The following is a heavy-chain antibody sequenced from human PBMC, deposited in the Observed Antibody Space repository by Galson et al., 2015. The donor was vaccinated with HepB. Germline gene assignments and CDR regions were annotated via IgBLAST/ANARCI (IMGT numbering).Heavy chain of an antibody. J-gene: IGHJ6*02. Sequence: PSLKSRVTMSIDASKNQFSLKLNSVTAADTAVYYCANYNRNPQMYAVDVWGQGTTVTVSS. D-gene: IGHD1-14*01. CDR3: ANYNRNPQMYAVDV. V-gene: IGHV4-4*07.